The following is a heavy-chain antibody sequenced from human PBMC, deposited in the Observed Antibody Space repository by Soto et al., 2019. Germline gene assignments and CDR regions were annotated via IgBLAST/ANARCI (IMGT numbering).Heavy chain of an antibody. Sequence: ASVKVSCKASGYTFTGYYMHWVRQAPGQGLEWMGWINPNSGGTNYAQKFQGRVTMTRDTSISTAYMELSRLRSDDTAVYYCARVEGDYSNPGPTNWFDPWGQGILVTVSS. CDR3: ARVEGDYSNPGPTNWFDP. D-gene: IGHD4-4*01. CDR1: GYTFTGYY. J-gene: IGHJ5*02. V-gene: IGHV1-2*02. CDR2: INPNSGGT.